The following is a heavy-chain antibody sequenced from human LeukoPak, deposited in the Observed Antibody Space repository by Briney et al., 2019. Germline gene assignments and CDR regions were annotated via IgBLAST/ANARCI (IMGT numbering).Heavy chain of an antibody. J-gene: IGHJ4*02. CDR2: IYHSGST. D-gene: IGHD3-3*01. CDR1: GGSISSSNW. Sequence: SETLSLTCAASGGSISSSNWWSWVRQPPGKGLEWIGEIYHSGSTNYNPSLKSRVTISVDKSKNQFSLKLSSVTAADTAVYYCASGVVAAVRGGGFDYWGQGTLVTVSS. CDR3: ASGVVAAVRGGGFDY. V-gene: IGHV4-4*02.